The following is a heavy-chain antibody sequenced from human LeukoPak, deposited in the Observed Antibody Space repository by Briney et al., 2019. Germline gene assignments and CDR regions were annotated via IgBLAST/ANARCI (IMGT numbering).Heavy chain of an antibody. D-gene: IGHD3-22*01. Sequence: GGSLRLSCAASGFTFSSYAMSLVRQAPGKGLEWVSAISGSGGSTYYADSVKGRFTISRDNSKNTLYLQMNSLRAEDTAVYYCAKSRRTFYYDSSGYYGDWGQGTLVTVSS. CDR3: AKSRRTFYYDSSGYYGD. V-gene: IGHV3-23*01. J-gene: IGHJ4*02. CDR1: GFTFSSYA. CDR2: ISGSGGST.